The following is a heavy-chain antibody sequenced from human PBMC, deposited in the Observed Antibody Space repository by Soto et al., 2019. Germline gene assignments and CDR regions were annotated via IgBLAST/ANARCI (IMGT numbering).Heavy chain of an antibody. V-gene: IGHV1-69*06. Sequence: AVKVSCKACGGTFSSYAISWVRQAPGQGLEWMGGIIPIFGTANYAQKFQGRVTITADKSTSTAYMELSSLRSEDTAVYYCARCFSHTNGVCYRFDYWGQGTLVTVSS. CDR1: GGTFSSYA. CDR2: IIPIFGTA. D-gene: IGHD2-8*01. J-gene: IGHJ4*02. CDR3: ARCFSHTNGVCYRFDY.